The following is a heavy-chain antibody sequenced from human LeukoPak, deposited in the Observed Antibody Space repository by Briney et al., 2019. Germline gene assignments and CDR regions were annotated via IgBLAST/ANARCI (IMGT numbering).Heavy chain of an antibody. D-gene: IGHD6-13*01. Sequence: SETLSLTCAVYGGSFSGYYWSWIRQPPGKGLEWIGEINHSGSTNYNPSLKSRVTISVDASKNQFSLKLSSVTAADMAVYYCARGAAAAGMVWFDPWGQGTLVTVSS. CDR1: GGSFSGYY. V-gene: IGHV4-34*01. J-gene: IGHJ5*02. CDR2: INHSGST. CDR3: ARGAAAAGMVWFDP.